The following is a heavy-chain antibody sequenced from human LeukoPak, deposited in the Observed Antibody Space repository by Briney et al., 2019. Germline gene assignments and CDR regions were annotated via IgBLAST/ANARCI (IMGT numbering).Heavy chain of an antibody. CDR3: ARHSKKYDYDSSGHYRSFDY. Sequence: PGGSVRLSCAASGFTFTVYWMSWVRHAPGKGLEWVANIKQDGGGKNYVDSVKGRFPISRDNSKNSLFLKMTSLRADDTAFYFCARHSKKYDYDSSGHYRSFDYWGEGTLVSVSS. V-gene: IGHV3-7*01. J-gene: IGHJ4*02. CDR1: GFTFTVYW. CDR2: IKQDGGGK. D-gene: IGHD3-22*01.